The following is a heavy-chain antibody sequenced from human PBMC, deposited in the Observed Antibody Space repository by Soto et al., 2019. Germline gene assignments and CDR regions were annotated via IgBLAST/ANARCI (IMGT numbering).Heavy chain of an antibody. CDR2: IFHSGDT. D-gene: IGHD6-19*01. V-gene: IGHV4-4*02. Sequence: QVQLQESGPGLVKPSGTLSLTCAVSGDSISNSRWWTWVRQPPGKGLEWIGDIFHSGDTNYNPSLKSRGVISVDKSQNQFFLKVSSVTAADPAVYYCAYSTGWYRHDVWGQGTLVTVSS. CDR3: AYSTGWYRHDV. CDR1: GDSISNSRW. J-gene: IGHJ3*01.